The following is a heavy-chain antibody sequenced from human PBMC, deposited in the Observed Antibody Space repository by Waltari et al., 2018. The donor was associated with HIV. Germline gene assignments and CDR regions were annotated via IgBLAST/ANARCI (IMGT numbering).Heavy chain of an antibody. CDR1: GGSISSYF. CDR2: IYYTGST. J-gene: IGHJ2*01. Sequence: QVQLQQSGPGLVKPSGTLSLMCTVSGGSISSYFWSWIRPSPVRGLEWLGSIYYTGSTNYNPSLESRITISVDTSTDQFSLRLSSVTAADTALYFCARGGFGSSFRDWYFDLWGRGTLVTVLS. CDR3: ARGGFGSSFRDWYFDL. V-gene: IGHV4-59*01. D-gene: IGHD1-26*01.